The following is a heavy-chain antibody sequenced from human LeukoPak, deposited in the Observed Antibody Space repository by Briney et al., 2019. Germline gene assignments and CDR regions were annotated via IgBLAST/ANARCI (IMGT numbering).Heavy chain of an antibody. J-gene: IGHJ2*01. CDR3: ARPYCNGGHCYYDYWYFDL. Sequence: SETLSLTCSVSGGSISTYYWSWIRQPPGKGLGWIGFIFYSGRTNYNPSLKSRVTITVDTSKNHFSLQLTSVTAADTAVYYCARPYCNGGHCYYDYWYFDLWGRGTLVTVSS. D-gene: IGHD2-15*01. CDR1: GGSISTYY. V-gene: IGHV4-59*01. CDR2: IFYSGRT.